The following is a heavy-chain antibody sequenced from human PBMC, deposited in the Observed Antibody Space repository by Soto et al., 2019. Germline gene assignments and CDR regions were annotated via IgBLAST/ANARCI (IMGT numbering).Heavy chain of an antibody. J-gene: IGHJ6*02. CDR1: GYNFTGFG. Sequence: QAQLVQSGAEMKKPGASVKVSCKASGYNFTGFGISWVRQAPGQGLEWMGWVSGDMHNIKYAQKLQGRLVMTTDTFTSTVYMELRSLASDESAVFYCAREGQQLAQESHYYFYGMDVWGQGTTVTVSS. V-gene: IGHV1-18*01. D-gene: IGHD6-13*01. CDR2: VSGDMHNI. CDR3: AREGQQLAQESHYYFYGMDV.